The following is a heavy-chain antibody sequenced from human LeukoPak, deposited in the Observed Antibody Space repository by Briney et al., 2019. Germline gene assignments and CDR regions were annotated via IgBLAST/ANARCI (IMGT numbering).Heavy chain of an antibody. CDR1: GFTFRGYG. D-gene: IGHD6-25*01. J-gene: IGHJ4*02. Sequence: GGSLRLSCAASGFTFRGYGMHWVRQTAGKGLEWVSAIETDGSATTYVDSVEGRFSISRDNAKNILFLQMNSLRVEDTAVYYCARGGGYRLDYWGQGTLVTVSS. CDR2: IETDGSAT. V-gene: IGHV3-74*01. CDR3: ARGGGYRLDY.